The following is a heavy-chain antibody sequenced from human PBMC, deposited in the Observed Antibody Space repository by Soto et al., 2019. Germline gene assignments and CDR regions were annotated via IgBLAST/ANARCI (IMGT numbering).Heavy chain of an antibody. J-gene: IGHJ4*02. CDR2: AHHGGRT. CDR1: GGSMSSSNW. Sequence: QVQLQESGPGLVKPSGTLSLTCTVSGGSMSSSNWWNWVRQSPGKGLEWIGEAHHGGRTNYNPSLKCRVTISVDKSKNHFSLNLSSVTAADTAVYYCARSEATGLDYWGQGTLVTVSS. V-gene: IGHV4-4*02. CDR3: ARSEATGLDY. D-gene: IGHD1-26*01.